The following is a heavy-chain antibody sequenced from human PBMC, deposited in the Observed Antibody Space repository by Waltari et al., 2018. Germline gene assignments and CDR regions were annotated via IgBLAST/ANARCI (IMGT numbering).Heavy chain of an antibody. V-gene: IGHV3-23*01. CDR2: ISGSGGST. CDR1: GFTFSSYA. D-gene: IGHD6-6*01. CDR3: AKDGGYSSSLTYFDY. Sequence: EVQLLESGGGLVQPGGSLRLSCAASGFTFSSYAMSWVRPAPGKGLEWVSAISGSGGSTYYADSVKGRFTISRDNSKNTLYLQMNSLRAEDTAVYYCAKDGGYSSSLTYFDYWGQGTLVTVSS. J-gene: IGHJ4*02.